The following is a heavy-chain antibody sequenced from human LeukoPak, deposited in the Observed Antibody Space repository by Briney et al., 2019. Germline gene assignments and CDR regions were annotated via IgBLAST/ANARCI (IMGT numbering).Heavy chain of an antibody. CDR3: ARIGGSGSYSGHYFDH. J-gene: IGHJ4*02. Sequence: PGGSLRLTCAASGFTFSNYWMHWVRQAPGKGLVWVSRISTDGSVTSYADSVKGRFTISRDNAKNTMYLQMNSLRAEDTAVYYCARIGGSGSYSGHYFDHWGQGTLVTVSS. V-gene: IGHV3-74*01. CDR2: ISTDGSVT. D-gene: IGHD3-10*01. CDR1: GFTFSNYW.